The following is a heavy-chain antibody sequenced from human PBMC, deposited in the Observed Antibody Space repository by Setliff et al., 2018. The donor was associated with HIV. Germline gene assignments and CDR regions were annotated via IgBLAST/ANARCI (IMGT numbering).Heavy chain of an antibody. Sequence: ASVMVSCKSSGYSFGDYYIHWVRQAPGQGLEWMGVINPAGGNSHYAQKFQGRVTVTRDASTSTVYMDLSSLGSDDTAVYFCARGYWSSASCYDEYYFDYWGQGTLVTVSS. CDR2: INPAGGNS. CDR3: ARGYWSSASCYDEYYFDY. CDR1: GYSFGDYY. D-gene: IGHD2-2*01. J-gene: IGHJ4*02. V-gene: IGHV1-46*01.